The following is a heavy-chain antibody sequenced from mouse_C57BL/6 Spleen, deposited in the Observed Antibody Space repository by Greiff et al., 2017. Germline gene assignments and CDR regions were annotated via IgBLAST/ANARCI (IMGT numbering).Heavy chain of an antibody. CDR2: ISSGGDYI. CDR3: TRDGGTGYFDY. J-gene: IGHJ2*01. Sequence: EVQGVESGEGLVKPGGSLKLSCAASGFTFSSYAMSWVRQTPEKRLEWVAYISSGGDYIYYADTVKGRFTISRDNARNTLYLQMSRLKSEDTAMYYCTRDGGTGYFDYWGQGTTLTVSS. V-gene: IGHV5-9-1*02. CDR1: GFTFSSYA. D-gene: IGHD2-3*01.